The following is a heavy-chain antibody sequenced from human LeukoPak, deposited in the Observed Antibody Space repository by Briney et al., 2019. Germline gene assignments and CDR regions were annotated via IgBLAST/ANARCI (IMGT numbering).Heavy chain of an antibody. Sequence: GESLRLSCAASGFTFSTYHMAWVRQAPGKGLEWVSGISSNGGTTYYADSVKGRFTISRDNSKNTLFLQINSLRAEDTAVYYCAKDRGYWGQGILVTVSS. CDR1: GFTFSTYH. CDR3: AKDRGY. V-gene: IGHV3-23*01. J-gene: IGHJ4*02. CDR2: ISSNGGTT.